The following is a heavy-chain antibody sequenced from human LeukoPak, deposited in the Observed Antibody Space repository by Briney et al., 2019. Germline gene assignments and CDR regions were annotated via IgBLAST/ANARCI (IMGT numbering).Heavy chain of an antibody. CDR3: ARAGYSSSDYYYYYYMDV. Sequence: ASVKVSCKASGYTFTSYDINWVRQATGQGLEWMGWMNPNSGNTGYAQKFQGRVTITRNTSISTAYMELSSLRSEDTAVYYCARAGYSSSDYYYYYYMDVWDKGTTVTVSS. V-gene: IGHV1-8*03. J-gene: IGHJ6*03. D-gene: IGHD6-6*01. CDR1: GYTFTSYD. CDR2: MNPNSGNT.